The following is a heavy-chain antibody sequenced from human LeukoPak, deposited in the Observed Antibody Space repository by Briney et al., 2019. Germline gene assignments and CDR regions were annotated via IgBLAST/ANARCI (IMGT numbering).Heavy chain of an antibody. CDR3: ATQPGPLVVVPAAISSDGYYYMDV. D-gene: IGHD2-2*02. Sequence: GGSLRLSCAASGFTFSSYAMSWVRQAPGKGLEWVSAISGSGGSTYYADSVKGRFTISRDNSKNTLYLQMNSLRAEDTAVYYCATQPGPLVVVPAAISSDGYYYMDVWGKGTTVTVSS. CDR1: GFTFSSYA. V-gene: IGHV3-23*01. J-gene: IGHJ6*03. CDR2: ISGSGGST.